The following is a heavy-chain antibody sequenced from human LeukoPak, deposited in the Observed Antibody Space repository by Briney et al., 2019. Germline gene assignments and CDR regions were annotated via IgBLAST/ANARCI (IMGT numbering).Heavy chain of an antibody. CDR2: IYSSGNT. CDR3: ARVRGYSYGLDY. J-gene: IGHJ4*02. Sequence: SETLSLTCTVSGGSISGYYWSWIRLPAGKGLEWIGQIYSSGNTYYNPSLKSRDTISVDTSKNQFSLKLSSVTAADTAVYYCARVRGYSYGLDYWGQGTLVTVSS. D-gene: IGHD5-18*01. V-gene: IGHV4-4*07. CDR1: GGSISGYY.